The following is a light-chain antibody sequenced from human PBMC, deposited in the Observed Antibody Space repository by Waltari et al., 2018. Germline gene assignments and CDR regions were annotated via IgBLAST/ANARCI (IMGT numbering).Light chain of an antibody. CDR3: QQSYSIPYT. J-gene: IGKJ2*01. V-gene: IGKV1-39*01. Sequence: DIQMTQSPSSLSASIGARVTITCRASQSIRKYVNWYQQKPGKAPHLLIYTASNLQRGVPSRFSGSGSGTEFTLTISSLQPEDFATYFCQQSYSIPYTFGQGTKLEI. CDR2: TAS. CDR1: QSIRKY.